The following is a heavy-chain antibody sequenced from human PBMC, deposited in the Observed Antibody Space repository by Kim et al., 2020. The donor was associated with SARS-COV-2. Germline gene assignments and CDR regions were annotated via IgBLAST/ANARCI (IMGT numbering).Heavy chain of an antibody. J-gene: IGHJ6*02. V-gene: IGHV4-34*01. CDR3: ARGGVRYFDWLFADPRGGPVDV. CDR2: INHSGST. Sequence: SETLSLTCAVYGGSFSGYYWSWIRQPPGKGLEWIGEINHSGSTNYNPSLKSRVTISVDTSKNQFSLKLSSVTAADTAVYYCARGGVRYFDWLFADPRGGPVDVWGQGTTVTVSS. D-gene: IGHD3-9*01. CDR1: GGSFSGYY.